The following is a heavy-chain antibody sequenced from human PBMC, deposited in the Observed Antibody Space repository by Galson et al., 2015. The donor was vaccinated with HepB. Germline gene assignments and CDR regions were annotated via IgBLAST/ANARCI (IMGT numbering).Heavy chain of an antibody. CDR2: ISGSGGAT. CDR3: ARVSRRFLEWLQDY. CDR1: GFTFTSFA. J-gene: IGHJ4*02. Sequence: SLRLSCAASGFTFTSFAMNWLRQAPGKAPEWVSVISGSGGATYYANSVKGRFSISRDNSASTLSLQMNSLSAEDTAIYYCARVSRRFLEWLQDYWGQGTLVTVSS. D-gene: IGHD3-3*01. V-gene: IGHV3-23*01.